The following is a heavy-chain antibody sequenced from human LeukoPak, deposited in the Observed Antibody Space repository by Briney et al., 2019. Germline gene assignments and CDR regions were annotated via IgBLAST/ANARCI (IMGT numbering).Heavy chain of an antibody. J-gene: IGHJ3*01. CDR1: GFTFITYA. CDR3: AKEGGYYYDSSGHTLSDAFAV. Sequence: PGGSLRLSCAASGFTFITYAMSGVRQAPGKGRGWGSTLTGRGGGTVDEDSAKGRFAISRGDSKNTLYLQMTSLRAEDTAVYYCAKEGGYYYDSSGHTLSDAFAVWGQGTMVTVSS. CDR2: LTGRGGGT. D-gene: IGHD3-22*01. V-gene: IGHV3-23*01.